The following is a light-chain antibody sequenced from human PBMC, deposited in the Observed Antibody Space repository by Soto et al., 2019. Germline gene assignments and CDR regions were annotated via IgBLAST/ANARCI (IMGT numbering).Light chain of an antibody. CDR3: AAWDDNLNAYV. CDR2: EVS. CDR1: SSDIGAYIY. V-gene: IGLV2-8*01. Sequence: QSALTQPPSASGSPGQSVTISCTGTSSDIGAYIYVSWYQQHPGKAPKLMISEVSRRPSGVPERFSGSKSGTSASLAINGLRSDDEADYYCAAWDDNLNAYVFGSGTKVTVL. J-gene: IGLJ1*01.